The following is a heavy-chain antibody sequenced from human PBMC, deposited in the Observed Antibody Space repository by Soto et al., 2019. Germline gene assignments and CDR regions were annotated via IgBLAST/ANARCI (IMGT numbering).Heavy chain of an antibody. CDR1: GYTFTGYY. D-gene: IGHD6-6*01. J-gene: IGHJ6*04. V-gene: IGHV1-2*04. Sequence: ASVKVSCKASGYTFTGYYMHWVRQAPGQGLEWMGWINPNSGGTNYAQKFQGWVTMTRDTSISTAYMELSRLRSDDTAVYYCARDGSSSSFSYYYGMDVWGKGTTVTVSS. CDR2: INPNSGGT. CDR3: ARDGSSSSFSYYYGMDV.